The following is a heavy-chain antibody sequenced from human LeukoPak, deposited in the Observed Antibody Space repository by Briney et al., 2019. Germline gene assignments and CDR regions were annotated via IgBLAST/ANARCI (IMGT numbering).Heavy chain of an antibody. D-gene: IGHD3-3*01. CDR3: AKSDSSPDLWSGP. CDR1: GFTISSYA. CDR2: ITGSGGST. J-gene: IGHJ5*02. Sequence: GGSLRLSCAASGFTISSYAKSWVRQAPGKGLEWVSAITGSGGSTYYADSVKGRFTISRDNSKNTLQLQMNSLRAEDTAMYYCAKSDSSPDLWSGPWGQGTLVTVSS. V-gene: IGHV3-23*01.